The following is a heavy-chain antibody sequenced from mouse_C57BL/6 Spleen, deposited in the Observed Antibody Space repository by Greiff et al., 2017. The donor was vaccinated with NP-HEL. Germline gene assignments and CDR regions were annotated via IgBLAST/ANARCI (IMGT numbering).Heavy chain of an antibody. Sequence: VQLQQSGAELVRPGSSVKLSCKASGYTFTSYWMHWVKQRPIQGLEWIGNIDPSDSETPYNQKFKDKATLTVEKSSSTAYMQLSSLTSEDSAVYYCARLGITTVPYWYFDVWGTGTTVTVSS. CDR3: ARLGITTVPYWYFDV. V-gene: IGHV1-52*01. D-gene: IGHD1-1*01. CDR2: IDPSDSET. J-gene: IGHJ1*03. CDR1: GYTFTSYW.